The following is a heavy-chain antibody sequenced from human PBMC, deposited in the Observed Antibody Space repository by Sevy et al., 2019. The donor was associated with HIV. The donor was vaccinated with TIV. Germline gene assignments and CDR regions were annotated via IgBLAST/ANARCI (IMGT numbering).Heavy chain of an antibody. V-gene: IGHV3-21*01. Sequence: GGSLRLSCAASGFTFSTYSMNWVRQAPGKGLQWVSSINSGNSYIFYTDSVKGQFTISRDNAKNSLYLQMNSLRAEDTAVYFCARDKTILEGRYGRDVWGQGPTVTVSS. D-gene: IGHD3-3*01. CDR1: GFTFSTYS. J-gene: IGHJ6*02. CDR3: ARDKTILEGRYGRDV. CDR2: INSGNSYI.